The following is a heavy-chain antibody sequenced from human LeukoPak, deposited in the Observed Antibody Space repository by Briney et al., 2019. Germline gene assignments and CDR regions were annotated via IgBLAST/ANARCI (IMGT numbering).Heavy chain of an antibody. CDR2: INHSGST. D-gene: IGHD3-3*01. J-gene: IGHJ4*02. Sequence: SETLSLTCAVYGGSFSGYYWSRIRQPPGKGLEWIGEINHSGSTNYNPSLKSRVTISVDTSKNQFSLKLSSVTAADTAVYYCARGFSYDFWSGYMRGYFDYWGQGTLVTVSS. CDR1: GGSFSGYY. V-gene: IGHV4-34*01. CDR3: ARGFSYDFWSGYMRGYFDY.